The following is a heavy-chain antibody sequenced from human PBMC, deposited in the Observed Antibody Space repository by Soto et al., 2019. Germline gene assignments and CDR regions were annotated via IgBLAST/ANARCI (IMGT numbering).Heavy chain of an antibody. CDR2: ITKTGRST. CDR3: TKDSEAYDFAFDK. J-gene: IGHJ3*02. Sequence: EVQLLESGGGLVQPGGSLRLSCATSGFSFSNYGMNWVRQAPGKGLEWVSGITKTGRSTFIADSVRGRFTISRDNLKNIMYLQMNILRVDDTALYFCTKDSEAYDFAFDKWGQGTMGTVTS. CDR1: GFSFSNYG. D-gene: IGHD3-3*01. V-gene: IGHV3-23*01.